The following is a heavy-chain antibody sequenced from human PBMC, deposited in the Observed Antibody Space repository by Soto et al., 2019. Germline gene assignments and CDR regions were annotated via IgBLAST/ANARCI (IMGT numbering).Heavy chain of an antibody. CDR1: GFTFNNYA. D-gene: IGHD3-10*01. V-gene: IGHV3-23*01. CDR2: ISGGGDTT. Sequence: EVQLLESGGGLVQPWGSLRLSCAASGFTFNNYAMTWVRQAPGKGLEWVSAISGGGDTTSYADSVKGRFTVSRDGSKNTLYLQMSSLRAEDTALYSCAKGRGGSGSLTPRVDFWGQGTLVTVSS. J-gene: IGHJ4*02. CDR3: AKGRGGSGSLTPRVDF.